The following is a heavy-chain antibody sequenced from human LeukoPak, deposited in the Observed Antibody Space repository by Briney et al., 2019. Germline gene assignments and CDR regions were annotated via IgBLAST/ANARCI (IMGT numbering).Heavy chain of an antibody. CDR2: ISYDGSNK. D-gene: IGHD3-3*01. J-gene: IGHJ4*02. Sequence: PGGSLRLSCAASGFTFSSYGMHWVRQAPGKGLEWVAVISYDGSNKYYADSVKGRFTISRDNSKNTLYLQMSSLRAEDTAVYYCAKDLRSYDFWSGYDYWGQGTLVTVSS. V-gene: IGHV3-30*18. CDR1: GFTFSSYG. CDR3: AKDLRSYDFWSGYDY.